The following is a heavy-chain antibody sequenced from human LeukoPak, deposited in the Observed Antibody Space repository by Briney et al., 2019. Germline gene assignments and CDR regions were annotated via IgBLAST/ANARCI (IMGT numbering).Heavy chain of an antibody. J-gene: IGHJ5*02. CDR3: ATEEVAAHAYWFDP. CDR1: GGSISSSSYY. CDR2: IYYSGST. D-gene: IGHD6-6*01. V-gene: IGHV4-39*07. Sequence: SETLSLTCTVSGGSISSSSYYWGWIRQPPGKGLGWIGSIYYSGSTYYNPSLKSRVTISVDTSKNQFSLKLSSVTAADTAVYYCATEEVAAHAYWFDPWGQGTLVTVSS.